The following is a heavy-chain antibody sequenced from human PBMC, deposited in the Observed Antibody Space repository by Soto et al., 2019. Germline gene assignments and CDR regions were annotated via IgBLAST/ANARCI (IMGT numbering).Heavy chain of an antibody. CDR3: ARRWVSTDGSGINWFDP. D-gene: IGHD3-10*01. J-gene: IGHJ5*02. CDR1: GYSFTSYW. Sequence: PGESLKISCKGSGYSFTSYWIGWVRQMPGKGLEWMGIIYPGDSDTRYSPSFQGQVTISADKSISTAYLQWSSLKASDTAMYYCARRWVSTDGSGINWFDPWGQGTLVTVSS. CDR2: IYPGDSDT. V-gene: IGHV5-51*01.